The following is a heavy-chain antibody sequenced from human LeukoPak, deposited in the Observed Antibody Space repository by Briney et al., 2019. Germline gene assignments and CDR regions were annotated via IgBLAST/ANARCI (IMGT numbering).Heavy chain of an antibody. CDR3: VKEVVATIPPL. V-gene: IGHV3-23*01. D-gene: IGHD5-12*01. J-gene: IGHJ4*02. Sequence: GGSLRLSCAASGFTFSSYAMSWVRQASGKGLEWVSAISGSGGSTYYADSAKGRLTISRDNSKNTLFLQMNSLRAEDTAVYYCVKEVVATIPPLWGQGTLVTVSS. CDR1: GFTFSSYA. CDR2: ISGSGGST.